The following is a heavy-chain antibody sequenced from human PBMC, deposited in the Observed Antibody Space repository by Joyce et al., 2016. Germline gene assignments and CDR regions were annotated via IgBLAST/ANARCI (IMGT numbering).Heavy chain of an antibody. CDR2: INTDGSST. J-gene: IGHJ5*02. V-gene: IGHV3-74*01. CDR1: GFSVSGYW. CDR3: VRGISARPGGPNWFDP. D-gene: IGHD6-6*01. Sequence: EVQLVESGGGLVQPGGSLRLSCAASGFSVSGYWIHWVRQAPGKGMVWVSRINTDGSSTRFADSVKGRFTISRDNAKNTLYLQMNSLRAEYTAVYYCVRGISARPGGPNWFDPWGQGTLVTVSS.